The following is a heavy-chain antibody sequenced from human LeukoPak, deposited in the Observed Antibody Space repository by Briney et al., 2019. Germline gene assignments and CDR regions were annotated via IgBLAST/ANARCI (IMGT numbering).Heavy chain of an antibody. CDR1: GGSISDYY. J-gene: IGHJ4*02. CDR3: ARDRVHFDF. V-gene: IGHV4-59*01. Sequence: SETRSLTCTVSGGSISDYYWSWIRQPPGKGLEWIGYIYYSGSSYHSGSTNYNPSLKSRVTISVEASENQFSLKLSSVTAADTAVYYCARDRVHFDFWGQGTLLTVSS. CDR2: IYYSGSSYHSGST.